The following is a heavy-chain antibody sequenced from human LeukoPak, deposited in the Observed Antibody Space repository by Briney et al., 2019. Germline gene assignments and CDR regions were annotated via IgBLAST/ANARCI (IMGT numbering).Heavy chain of an antibody. CDR1: GGSFSGYY. CDR3: ARGRDGYEYFDY. V-gene: IGHV4-34*01. Sequence: SETLSLTCAVYGGSFSGYYWSWIRQPPGKGLEWIGEINHSGSTNYNPSLKSRVTVSVDTSKNQFSLKLSSVTTADTAVYYCARGRDGYEYFDYWGQGTLVTVSS. J-gene: IGHJ4*02. CDR2: INHSGST. D-gene: IGHD5-24*01.